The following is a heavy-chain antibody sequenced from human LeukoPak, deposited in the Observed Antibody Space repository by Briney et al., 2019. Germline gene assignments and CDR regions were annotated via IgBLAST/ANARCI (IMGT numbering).Heavy chain of an antibody. CDR1: GFTFSTAW. D-gene: IGHD1-1*01. CDR3: ISGGGTADY. Sequence: PAWSLRLSCAASGFTFSTAWMNWMGWVRQAPGKGLEWVGLTKIKTDDGTPDYAALVKGRFTTSRDDSKNTVYLEMHSLETEDTAVYYCISGGGTADYWGQGTLVSVSS. V-gene: IGHV3-15*01. CDR2: TKIKTDDGTP. J-gene: IGHJ4*02.